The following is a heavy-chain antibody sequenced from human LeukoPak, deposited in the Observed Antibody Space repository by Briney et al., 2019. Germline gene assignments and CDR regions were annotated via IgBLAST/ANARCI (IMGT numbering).Heavy chain of an antibody. Sequence: PGGSLRLSCAASGFTFSSYWMSWVRQAPGKGLEWVANIKQDGSEKYYVDSVKGRFTISRDNAKNSLYLQMNSLRAEDTAVYYCARFPIVGATTGGLKDRYFQHWGQGTLVTVSS. CDR1: GFTFSSYW. CDR2: IKQDGSEK. J-gene: IGHJ1*01. D-gene: IGHD1-26*01. CDR3: ARFPIVGATTGGLKDRYFQH. V-gene: IGHV3-7*01.